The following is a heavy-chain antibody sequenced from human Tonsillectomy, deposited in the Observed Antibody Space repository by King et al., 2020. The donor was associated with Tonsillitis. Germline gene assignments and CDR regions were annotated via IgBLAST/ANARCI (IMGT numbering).Heavy chain of an antibody. CDR3: AREGLGNTNSSGYYFWYYYYYMDV. CDR2: ISAYNGNT. J-gene: IGHJ6*03. D-gene: IGHD3-22*01. CDR1: GYTFTSYG. Sequence: QLVQSGAEVKKPGASVKVSCKASGYTFTSYGISWVRQAPGQGLEWMGWISAYNGNTNYAQKLQGRVTMTTDTSTSTAYMELRSLRSDDTAVYYCAREGLGNTNSSGYYFWYYYYYMDVWGKGTTVTVSS. V-gene: IGHV1-18*01.